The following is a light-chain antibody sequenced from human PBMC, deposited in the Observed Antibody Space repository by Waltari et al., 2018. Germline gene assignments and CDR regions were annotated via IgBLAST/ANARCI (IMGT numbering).Light chain of an antibody. Sequence: QSALTQPASVSGSPGQSITISCTGTSSDVGGYNFVSWYQQHPGKVPKLIVHEVNNRPSGVSNRFSGAKSGNPASLTISGLQAEDEADYYCSSYTRHETGIFGGGTKLTVL. CDR2: EVN. CDR1: SSDVGGYNF. J-gene: IGLJ2*01. CDR3: SSYTRHETGI. V-gene: IGLV2-14*01.